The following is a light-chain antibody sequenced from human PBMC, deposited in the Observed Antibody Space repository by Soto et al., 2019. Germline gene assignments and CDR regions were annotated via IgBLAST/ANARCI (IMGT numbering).Light chain of an antibody. J-gene: IGKJ1*01. Sequence: EIVLTQSPGTLSLSPGERATLSCRASQSVSSSYLAWYQQKPGQAPRLLIYGASNRATGIPDRFSGSGSGKDLTLTISRLEPDDFGVYYCEQYGSSPLWTFGQGTKVELK. CDR2: GAS. V-gene: IGKV3-20*01. CDR3: EQYGSSPLWT. CDR1: QSVSSSY.